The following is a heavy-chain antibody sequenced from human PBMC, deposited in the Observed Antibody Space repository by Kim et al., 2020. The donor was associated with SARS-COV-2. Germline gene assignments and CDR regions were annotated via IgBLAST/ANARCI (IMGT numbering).Heavy chain of an antibody. J-gene: IGHJ3*02. V-gene: IGHV1-2*02. CDR2: INPNSGGT. Sequence: ASVKVSCKASGYTFTGYYMHWVRQAPGQGLEWMGWINPNSGGTNYAQKFQGRVTMTRDTSISTAYMELSRLRSDDTAVYYCAGGTGYSSGRVTGDAFDIWGQGTMVTVSS. CDR1: GYTFTGYY. CDR3: AGGTGYSSGRVTGDAFDI. D-gene: IGHD6-19*01.